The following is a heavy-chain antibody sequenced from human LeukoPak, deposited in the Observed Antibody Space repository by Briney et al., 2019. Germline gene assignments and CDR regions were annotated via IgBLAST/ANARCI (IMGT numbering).Heavy chain of an antibody. Sequence: PGGSLRLSCVASGFTLSSYSMNWFRQATGKGLEWVSAIGTAGDPYYPGSVKGRFTISRENAKNSLYLQMNSLRAGDTAVYYCAREYYYDSSGYYRPWGYFDLWGRGTLVTVSS. CDR3: AREYYYDSSGYYRPWGYFDL. CDR1: GFTLSSYS. D-gene: IGHD3-22*01. CDR2: IGTAGDP. J-gene: IGHJ2*01. V-gene: IGHV3-13*05.